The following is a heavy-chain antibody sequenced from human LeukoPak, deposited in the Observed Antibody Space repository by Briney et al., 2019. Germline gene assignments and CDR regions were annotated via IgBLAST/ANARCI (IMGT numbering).Heavy chain of an antibody. CDR3: ARGFRDSSGRKPDY. CDR2: MNTNSGNT. V-gene: IGHV1-8*01. Sequence: ASVKVPCKASGYTFTSYDINWMRHATGQGLEWMGWMNTNSGNTGYAQKFQDRVTMTRNTSINTAYMELSSLRSEDMAVYYCARGFRDSSGRKPDYWGQGTLVTVSS. J-gene: IGHJ4*02. D-gene: IGHD3-22*01. CDR1: GYTFTSYD.